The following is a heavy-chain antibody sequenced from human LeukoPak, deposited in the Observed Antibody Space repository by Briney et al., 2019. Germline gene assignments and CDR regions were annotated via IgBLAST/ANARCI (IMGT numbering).Heavy chain of an antibody. J-gene: IGHJ4*02. CDR1: GFTFSSYS. V-gene: IGHV3-21*01. CDR3: ARDGSARYYFDY. CDR2: ISSSSYI. D-gene: IGHD5-18*01. Sequence: PGGSLRLSCAASGFTFSSYSMNWVRQAPGKGLEWVSSISSSSYIYYADSVKGRFTISRDNAKNSLYLQMNSLRAEDTAVYYCARDGSARYYFDYWGQGTLVTVSS.